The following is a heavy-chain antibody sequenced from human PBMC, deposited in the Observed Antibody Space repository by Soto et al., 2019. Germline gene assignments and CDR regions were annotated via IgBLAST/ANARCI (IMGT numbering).Heavy chain of an antibody. V-gene: IGHV1-18*01. CDR1: GYSFMKYG. D-gene: IGHD2-2*01. CDR3: AREASVLIPAAQPSRFDS. Sequence: ASVKVSCRGFGYSFMKYGINWVRQAPGQGLEWVGWISPYSGYTHSAQKFHGRLTLTTDTAASTAYMELRILRSADTALYYCAREASVLIPAAQPSRFDSWGQGTLVTVSS. J-gene: IGHJ4*02. CDR2: ISPYSGYT.